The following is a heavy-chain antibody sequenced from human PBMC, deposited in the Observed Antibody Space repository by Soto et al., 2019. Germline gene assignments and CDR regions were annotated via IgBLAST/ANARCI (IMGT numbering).Heavy chain of an antibody. J-gene: IGHJ4*02. Sequence: SETLSLTXTVSGGSVSSGSYYWSWIRQPPGKGLEWIGYIYYSGSTNYNPSLKSRVTISVDTSKNQFSLKLSSVTAADTAVYYCARVGLGATSPYFDYWGQGTLVTVSS. D-gene: IGHD1-26*01. CDR2: IYYSGST. CDR3: ARVGLGATSPYFDY. CDR1: GGSVSSGSYY. V-gene: IGHV4-61*01.